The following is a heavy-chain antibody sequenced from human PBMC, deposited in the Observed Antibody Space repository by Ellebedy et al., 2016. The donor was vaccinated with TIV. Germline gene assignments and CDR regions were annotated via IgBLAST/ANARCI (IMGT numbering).Heavy chain of an antibody. Sequence: GESLKISCAASGFTFDDYTMHWVRQAPGRGLEWVSLISWDGGSTYYADSVKGRFTISRDNSKNSLYLQMNSLRTEDTDLYYCAKDSRNSSDSYWYFPGWYFDLWGRGTLVTVSS. D-gene: IGHD6-19*01. J-gene: IGHJ2*01. CDR2: ISWDGGST. CDR1: GFTFDDYT. V-gene: IGHV3-43*01. CDR3: AKDSRNSSDSYWYFPGWYFDL.